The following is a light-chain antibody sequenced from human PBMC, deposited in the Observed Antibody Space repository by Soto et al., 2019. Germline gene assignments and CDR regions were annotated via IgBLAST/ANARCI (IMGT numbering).Light chain of an antibody. Sequence: AIRMTQSPSSLSASTGDRVTITCRASQGISSYLAWYQQKPGKAPKLLIYMASSLESGVPSRFSGSGSGTEFTLTISSLQPDDFATYYCQQYNSYPWTFGQGTKVDIK. J-gene: IGKJ1*01. V-gene: IGKV1-8*01. CDR1: QGISSY. CDR3: QQYNSYPWT. CDR2: MAS.